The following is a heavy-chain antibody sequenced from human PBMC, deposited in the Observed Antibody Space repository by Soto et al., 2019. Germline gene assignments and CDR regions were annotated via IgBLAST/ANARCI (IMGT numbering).Heavy chain of an antibody. V-gene: IGHV3-23*01. CDR2: VSGSGGST. Sequence: EVQLMESGGGSVQPGGSQRLSCAASGFTFSSYAMSWVRQAPGKGLEWVSGVSGSGGSTYCVDSVKGRFTISRDNSKNTLYLQMNSLRAEDTAVYYCAKDFGYNYGYDAFDIWGQGTMVTVSS. D-gene: IGHD5-18*01. J-gene: IGHJ3*02. CDR1: GFTFSSYA. CDR3: AKDFGYNYGYDAFDI.